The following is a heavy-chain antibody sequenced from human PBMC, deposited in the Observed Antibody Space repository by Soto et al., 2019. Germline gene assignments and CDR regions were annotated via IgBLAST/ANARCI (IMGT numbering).Heavy chain of an antibody. D-gene: IGHD2-8*02. CDR2: ISPYSGKT. Sequence: ASVKVSCKTSGYTFTNNDVCWVRQTPGQGLEWMGWISPYSGKTNYAQKFKGRVTMTTDTSTSTVYMELTSLTSDDTAVYYCAKEGLVLLTDYWG. V-gene: IGHV1-18*01. CDR3: AKEGLVLLTDY. J-gene: IGHJ4*01. CDR1: GYTFTNND.